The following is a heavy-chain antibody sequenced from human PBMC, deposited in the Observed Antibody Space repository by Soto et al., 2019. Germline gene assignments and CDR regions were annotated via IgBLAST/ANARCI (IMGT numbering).Heavy chain of an antibody. V-gene: IGHV3-30-3*01. CDR2: ISYDGSNK. CDR1: GFTFSSYA. CDR3: ARDGRVGRWLVASFDY. Sequence: QVQLVESGGGVVQPGRSLRLSCAASGFTFSSYAMHWVRQAPGKGLEWVAVISYDGSNKYYADSVKGRFTISRDNSKNTVYLQMNSLRADDTAVYYCARDGRVGRWLVASFDYWGQGTLVTVSS. D-gene: IGHD6-19*01. J-gene: IGHJ4*02.